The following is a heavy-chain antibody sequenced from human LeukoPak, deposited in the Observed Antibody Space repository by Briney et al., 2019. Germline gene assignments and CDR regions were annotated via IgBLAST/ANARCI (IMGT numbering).Heavy chain of an antibody. CDR1: GFTFSSYW. J-gene: IGHJ4*02. V-gene: IGHV3-74*01. CDR3: ARDRGSYYYDSGGPFDY. Sequence: GGSLRLSCAASGFTFSSYWMHWVRQAPGKGLVWVSRINSDGSTTTYADSVKGRFTISRDNAKNKLYLQMNSLRAEDTAVYYCARDRGSYYYDSGGPFDYWGQGTLVTVSS. D-gene: IGHD3-22*01. CDR2: INSDGSTT.